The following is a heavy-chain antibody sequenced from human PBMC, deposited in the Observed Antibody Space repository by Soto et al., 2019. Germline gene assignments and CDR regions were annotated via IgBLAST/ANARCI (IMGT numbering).Heavy chain of an antibody. J-gene: IGHJ5*02. CDR3: TRHGSGDYFLFDP. V-gene: IGHV3-74*01. Sequence: EVQPVESGGGLVQPGGSLRLSCAASGFTFSSFWMHWVRQAPGKGLEWVSRASPDGTSTSYADSVKGRFTISRDNAKNTLFMQMNSLRAEDTAVYYCTRHGSGDYFLFDPWGQGTLVTVSS. CDR1: GFTFSSFW. D-gene: IGHD4-17*01. CDR2: ASPDGTST.